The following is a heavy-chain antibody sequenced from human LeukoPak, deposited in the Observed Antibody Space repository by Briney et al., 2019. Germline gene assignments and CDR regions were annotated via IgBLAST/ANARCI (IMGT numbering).Heavy chain of an antibody. CDR2: IIPIFGTS. CDR3: ARGGTYYYDSSGSFDY. Sequence: ASVKVSCKASGGTFSSYAISWVRQAPGQGLEWMGGIIPIFGTSNYAQKFQGRVTITADESTSTAYMELSSLRSEDTAVYYCARGGTYYYDSSGSFDYWGQGTLVTVSS. CDR1: GGTFSSYA. V-gene: IGHV1-69*13. J-gene: IGHJ4*02. D-gene: IGHD3-22*01.